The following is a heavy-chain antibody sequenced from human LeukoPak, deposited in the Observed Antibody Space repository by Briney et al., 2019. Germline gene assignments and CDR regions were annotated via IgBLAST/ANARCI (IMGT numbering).Heavy chain of an antibody. V-gene: IGHV4-4*02. J-gene: IGHJ4*02. CDR3: ARLVEMATQGDY. CDR1: GGSISSSNR. CDR2: IYHSGST. D-gene: IGHD5-24*01. Sequence: SETLSLTCAVSGGSISSSNRWSWVRQPPGKGLEWIGEIYHSGSTNYNPSLTSRVTISVDKSKNQFSLKLSSVTAADTAVYYCARLVEMATQGDYWGQGTLVTVSS.